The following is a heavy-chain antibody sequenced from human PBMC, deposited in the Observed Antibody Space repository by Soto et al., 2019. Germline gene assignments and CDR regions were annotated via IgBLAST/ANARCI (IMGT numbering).Heavy chain of an antibody. CDR3: VRYSGYGDYYGMDV. J-gene: IGHJ6*02. CDR2: INPGGGST. Sequence: GASVKVSCKASGYTFTSYSIHWVRQAPGQGLEWMGKINPGGGSTTYAQKFQGRVTMTRDTSTSTVYMELSSLGSEDTAVYYCVRYSGYGDYYGMDVWGQGTTVTVSS. D-gene: IGHD5-12*01. V-gene: IGHV1-46*01. CDR1: GYTFTSYS.